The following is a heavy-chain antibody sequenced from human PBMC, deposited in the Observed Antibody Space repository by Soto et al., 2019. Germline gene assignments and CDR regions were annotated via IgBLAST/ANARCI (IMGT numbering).Heavy chain of an antibody. J-gene: IGHJ5*02. CDR3: AALYYDLLTVFSTSSRWFDP. D-gene: IGHD3-9*01. Sequence: GSSVKVSCKVSGSTLTELSIHWVRQAPGKGLEWMGGFAPEDGETIYAQNLQGRVSMTEDTSTETAYMELSSLRSEDTAVYYCAALYYDLLTVFSTSSRWFDPWGQGTLVTVSS. V-gene: IGHV1-24*01. CDR2: FAPEDGET. CDR1: GSTLTELS.